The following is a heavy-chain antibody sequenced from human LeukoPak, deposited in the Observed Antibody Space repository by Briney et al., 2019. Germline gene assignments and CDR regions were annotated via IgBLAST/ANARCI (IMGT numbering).Heavy chain of an antibody. CDR1: GFTFSSYA. Sequence: GGSLRLPCAASGFTFSSYAMSWVRQAPGKGLEWVSAISGSGGSTYYADSVKGRFTISRDNSKNTLYLQMNSLRAEDTAVYYCARGDIVGAIIFDYWGQGTLVTVSS. J-gene: IGHJ4*02. V-gene: IGHV3-23*01. CDR2: ISGSGGST. D-gene: IGHD1-26*01. CDR3: ARGDIVGAIIFDY.